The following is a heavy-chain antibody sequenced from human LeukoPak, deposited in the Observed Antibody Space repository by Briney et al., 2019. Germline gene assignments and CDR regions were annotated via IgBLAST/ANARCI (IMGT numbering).Heavy chain of an antibody. Sequence: ASETLSLTCTVSGGSISTYYWSWIRQPPGKGLEWIGYIYHSGSTNYNPSLKSRVTISVDTSKNQFSLKLSSVTAADTAVYYCARARNYYDSSGFYYEGDAFDIWGQGTMVTVSS. J-gene: IGHJ3*02. CDR1: GGSISTYY. V-gene: IGHV4-59*01. CDR2: IYHSGST. CDR3: ARARNYYDSSGFYYEGDAFDI. D-gene: IGHD3-22*01.